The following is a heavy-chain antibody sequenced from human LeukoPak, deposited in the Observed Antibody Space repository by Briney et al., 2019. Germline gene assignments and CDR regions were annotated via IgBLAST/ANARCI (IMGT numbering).Heavy chain of an antibody. CDR2: IRYDGSNK. D-gene: IGHD3-22*01. CDR1: GFTFSSYG. CDR3: AKVHYYDSSGYPNDYFDY. V-gene: IGHV3-30*02. Sequence: GGSLSLSCAASGFTFSSYGMHWVRQAPGKGLEWVAFIRYDGSNKYYADSVKGRFTISRDNSKNTLYLQMNSLRAEDTAVYYCAKVHYYDSSGYPNDYFDYWGQGTLVTVSS. J-gene: IGHJ4*02.